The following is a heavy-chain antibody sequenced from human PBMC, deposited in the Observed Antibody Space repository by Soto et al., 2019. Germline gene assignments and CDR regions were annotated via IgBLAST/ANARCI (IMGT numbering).Heavy chain of an antibody. CDR3: ARDHDYGDWFDP. Sequence: ASVKVSCKASGYTFTSYGISWVRHAPGQGLEWMGWISAYNGNTNYAQKLQGRVTMTTDTSTSTAYMELRSLRSDDTAVYYCARDHDYGDWFDPWGQGTLVTVSS. CDR2: ISAYNGNT. V-gene: IGHV1-18*01. CDR1: GYTFTSYG. J-gene: IGHJ5*02. D-gene: IGHD4-17*01.